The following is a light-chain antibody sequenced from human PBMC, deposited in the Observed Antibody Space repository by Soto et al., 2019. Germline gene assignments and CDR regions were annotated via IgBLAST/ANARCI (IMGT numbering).Light chain of an antibody. CDR3: SSYTTSSTRV. CDR2: EVT. V-gene: IGLV2-14*01. CDR1: SSDVGIYNY. J-gene: IGLJ1*01. Sequence: QSALTQPASVSGSPGQSIAISCTGSSSDVGIYNYVSWYQQHPGKVPKLIIYEVTNRPSGVSNRFSGSKSGNTASLTIYGLQAEDEADYYCSSYTTSSTRVFRTGTKGTVL.